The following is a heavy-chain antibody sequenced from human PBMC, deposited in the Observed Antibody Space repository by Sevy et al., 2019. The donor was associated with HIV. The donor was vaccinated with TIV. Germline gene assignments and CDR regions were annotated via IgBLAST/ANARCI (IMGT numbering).Heavy chain of an antibody. Sequence: VGSLRLSCVASGINFKTYKINWVRQTPGKGLEWVSSISFSGNYIYYADFAKGRFTISRDNARNSLYLQMISLTAEDTAVYYCATSSGWALDYLGQGTLVTVSS. CDR2: ISFSGNYI. CDR1: GINFKTYK. D-gene: IGHD6-19*01. J-gene: IGHJ4*02. V-gene: IGHV3-21*01. CDR3: ATSSGWALDY.